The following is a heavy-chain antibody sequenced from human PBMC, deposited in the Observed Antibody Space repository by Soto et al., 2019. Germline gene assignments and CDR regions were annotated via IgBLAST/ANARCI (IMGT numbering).Heavy chain of an antibody. V-gene: IGHV1-18*01. D-gene: IGHD6-13*01. J-gene: IGHJ6*02. Sequence: QIQLVQSGAEVKKPGASVKVSCRASGYTFTNYAITWVRQAPGQGLEWMGCFSTYNGNTNYAQKLQGRVTMTTDTSTSTAYMERRSLRSDDTAVYFCARESGGDSSSFHHSDYGMDVWGQGTTVTVSS. CDR1: GYTFTNYA. CDR3: ARESGGDSSSFHHSDYGMDV. CDR2: FSTYNGNT.